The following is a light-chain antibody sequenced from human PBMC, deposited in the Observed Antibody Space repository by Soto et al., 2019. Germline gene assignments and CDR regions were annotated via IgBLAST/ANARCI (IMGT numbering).Light chain of an antibody. CDR3: QSHDSSLSAPVV. J-gene: IGLJ2*01. V-gene: IGLV1-40*01. Sequence: QSALTQPPSVSGAPGQRVTISCTGSSSNIGAGYDVHWYQQLPGTAPKLLIYGNSNRPSGVPDRFSGSKSGTSASLAITGLQAEDEADYYCQSHDSSLSAPVVFGGGTKVTVL. CDR1: SSNIGAGYD. CDR2: GNS.